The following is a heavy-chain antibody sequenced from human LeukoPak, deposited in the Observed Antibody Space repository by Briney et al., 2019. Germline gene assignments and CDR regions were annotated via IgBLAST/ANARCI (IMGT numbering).Heavy chain of an antibody. CDR3: AGGSGYLITS. D-gene: IGHD3-9*01. CDR2: IKQDGSEK. Sequence: GGSLRLSCAASGFTFRSYWMNWVRQAPGKGLEWLAIIKQDGSEKHYKGSVEGRFTISRDNTKNSLHLQMNSLRAEDTAVYYCAGGSGYLITSWGQGTLVTVSS. V-gene: IGHV3-7*01. J-gene: IGHJ5*02. CDR1: GFTFRSYW.